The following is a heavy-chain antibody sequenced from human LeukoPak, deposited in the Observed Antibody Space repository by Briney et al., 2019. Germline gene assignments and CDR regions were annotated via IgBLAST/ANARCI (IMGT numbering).Heavy chain of an antibody. D-gene: IGHD5-18*01. Sequence: SETLSLTCTVSGGSISSYYWSWIRQPAGKGLEWIGRIYTSGSTNYNPSLKSRVTISVDTSKNQFSLKLSSVTAADTAVYYCARTAQDGNYYYYYYMDVWGKGTTVTISS. CDR3: ARTAQDGNYYYYYYMDV. CDR1: GGSISSYY. CDR2: IYTSGST. V-gene: IGHV4-4*07. J-gene: IGHJ6*03.